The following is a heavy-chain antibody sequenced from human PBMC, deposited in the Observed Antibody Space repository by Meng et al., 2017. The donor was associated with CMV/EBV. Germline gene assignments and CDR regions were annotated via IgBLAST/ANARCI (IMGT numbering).Heavy chain of an antibody. D-gene: IGHD2-2*01. CDR2: IRSKANSYAT. V-gene: IGHV3-73*01. CDR3: TTNSYLGYCSSTSCVGY. J-gene: IGHJ4*02. Sequence: GESLKISCAVSGFTFSGSAMHWVRQASGKGLEWVGRIRSKANSYATAYAASVKGRFTISRDDSKNTAYLQMNSLKTEDTAVYYCTTNSYLGYCSSTSCVGYWGQGTLVTVSS. CDR1: GFTFSGSA.